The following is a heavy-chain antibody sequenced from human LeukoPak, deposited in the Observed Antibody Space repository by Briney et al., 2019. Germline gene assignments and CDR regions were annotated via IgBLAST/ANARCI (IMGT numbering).Heavy chain of an antibody. CDR1: GFSFSSYA. CDR3: XXXXXXVXXXXXFDY. CDR2: MSYDGSNK. J-gene: IGHJ4*02. Sequence: GRSLRLSCAASGFSFSSYAMHWVRQAPGKGLEWVAVMSYDGSNKYYADSVKGRFTISRDNSKNTLYLQMNSLRAEDTAVYFLXXXXXXVXXXXXFDYWXXGXLVTVSS. V-gene: IGHV3-30*04.